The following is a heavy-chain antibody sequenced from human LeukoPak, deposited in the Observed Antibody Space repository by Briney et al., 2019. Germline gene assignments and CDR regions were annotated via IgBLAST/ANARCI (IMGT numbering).Heavy chain of an antibody. Sequence: GGSLRLSCAASGFTFSSYAMHWVRQALGKGLEWVAVISYDGSNKYYADSVKGRFTISRDNSKNTLYLQMNSLRAEDTAVYYCARDRKQLVGNDAFDIWGQGTMVTVSS. D-gene: IGHD6-13*01. V-gene: IGHV3-30-3*01. CDR3: ARDRKQLVGNDAFDI. J-gene: IGHJ3*02. CDR2: ISYDGSNK. CDR1: GFTFSSYA.